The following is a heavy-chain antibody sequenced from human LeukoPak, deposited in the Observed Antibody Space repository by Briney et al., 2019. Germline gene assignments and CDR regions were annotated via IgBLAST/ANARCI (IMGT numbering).Heavy chain of an antibody. CDR3: ARHDYYYYGMDV. Sequence: PSETLSLTCIVSGGSISTYYWSWIRQPPGKGLEWIGYIYYSGSTNYNPSLKSRVTTSVDTSKNQFSLKLSSVTAADTAMYYCARHDYYYYGMDVWGQGTTVTVSS. CDR1: GGSISTYY. V-gene: IGHV4-59*08. CDR2: IYYSGST. J-gene: IGHJ6*02.